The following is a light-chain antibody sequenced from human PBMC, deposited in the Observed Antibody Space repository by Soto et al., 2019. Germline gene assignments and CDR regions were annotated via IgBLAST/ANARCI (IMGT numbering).Light chain of an antibody. V-gene: IGKV1-6*01. CDR3: LQDDSYSWT. Sequence: AIQMTQSPSSLFASVVDRVTISCRASQDIRNYLGWYQQKSGEAPRLLIYGASSLESGVPSRFSGSGSGTDFTLTISSLQPEDFAPYYSLQDDSYSWTFGQGTKVEI. CDR2: GAS. J-gene: IGKJ1*01. CDR1: QDIRNY.